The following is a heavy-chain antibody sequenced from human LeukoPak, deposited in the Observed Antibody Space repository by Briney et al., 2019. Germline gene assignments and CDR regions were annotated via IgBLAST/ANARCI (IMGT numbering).Heavy chain of an antibody. Sequence: SETLSLTCTVSGGSISSGSYYWSWIRQPAGKGLEWIGRIYTSGSTNYNPSLKSRVTISVDTSKNQFSLKLSSVTAADTAVYYCAREPYYYYYYYMDVWGKGTTVTISS. V-gene: IGHV4-61*02. CDR2: IYTSGST. CDR1: GGSISSGSYY. CDR3: AREPYYYYYYYMDV. J-gene: IGHJ6*03.